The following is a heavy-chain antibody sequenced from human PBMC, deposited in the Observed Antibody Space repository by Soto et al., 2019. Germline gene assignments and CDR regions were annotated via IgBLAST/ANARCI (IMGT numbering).Heavy chain of an antibody. Sequence: EVQLVESGGGLVQPGRSLRLSCAASGFTFDDYAMHWVRQAPGKGLEWVSGISWNSGSIGYADSVKGRFTISRDNAKNSLYLQMNSLRAEDTALYYCALISGVTMVRGVITGGAADFDYWGQGTLVTVSS. V-gene: IGHV3-9*01. CDR2: ISWNSGSI. CDR1: GFTFDDYA. CDR3: ALISGVTMVRGVITGGAADFDY. D-gene: IGHD3-10*01. J-gene: IGHJ4*02.